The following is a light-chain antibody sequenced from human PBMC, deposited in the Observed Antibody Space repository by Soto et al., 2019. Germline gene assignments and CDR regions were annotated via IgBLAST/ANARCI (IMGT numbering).Light chain of an antibody. Sequence: EIVLTQSPATLSLSPGERATLSCRASQSINNYVAWYQQTPGQAPRLLIYDASNRATGIPARFSGTGSGTDFTPHLRRLGADDFCPEFCQQGGKRPLPFGRGTQV. J-gene: IGKJ4*01. CDR1: QSINNY. V-gene: IGKV3-11*01. CDR3: QQGGKRPLP. CDR2: DAS.